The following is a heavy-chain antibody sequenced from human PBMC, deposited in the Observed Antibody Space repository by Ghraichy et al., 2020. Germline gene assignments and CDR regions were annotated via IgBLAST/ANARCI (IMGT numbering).Heavy chain of an antibody. CDR2: ISSSSSYI. D-gene: IGHD1-26*01. J-gene: IGHJ4*02. CDR1: GFTFSSYS. CDR3: ARDQSGSYEGGFDY. V-gene: IGHV3-21*01. Sequence: SVKVSCAASGFTFSSYSMNWVRQAPGKGLEWVSSISSSSSYIYYADSVKGRFTISRDNAKNSLYLQMNSLRAEDTAVYYCARDQSGSYEGGFDYWGQGTLVTVSS.